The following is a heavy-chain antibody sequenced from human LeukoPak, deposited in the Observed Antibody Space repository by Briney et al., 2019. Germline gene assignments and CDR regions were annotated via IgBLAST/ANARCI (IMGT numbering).Heavy chain of an antibody. CDR3: ARAIAARRRVGWDYFDY. Sequence: SETLSLTCTVSGDSISSSGYYWGWIRQPPGKGLEWIGSIYHSGSTYYNPSLKSRITISVDTSKNQFSLKLSSVTAADTAVYFCARAIAARRRVGWDYFDYWGQGTLVTVSS. V-gene: IGHV4-39*07. CDR1: GDSISSSGYY. J-gene: IGHJ4*02. D-gene: IGHD6-6*01. CDR2: IYHSGST.